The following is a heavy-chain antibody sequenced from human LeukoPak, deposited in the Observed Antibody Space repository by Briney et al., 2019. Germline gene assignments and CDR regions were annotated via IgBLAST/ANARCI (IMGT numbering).Heavy chain of an antibody. CDR3: ARDLPSYDYVWGSYRHDAFDI. V-gene: IGHV3-23*01. CDR1: RFTFSGYA. Sequence: PGGSLRLSCAASRFTFSGYAMSWVRQAPGKGLEWVSAITGSGSNTYYADSVKGRFTISRDNSKNTLYLQMNSLRADDTAVYYCARDLPSYDYVWGSYRHDAFDIWGQGTMVTVSS. D-gene: IGHD3-16*02. J-gene: IGHJ3*02. CDR2: ITGSGSNT.